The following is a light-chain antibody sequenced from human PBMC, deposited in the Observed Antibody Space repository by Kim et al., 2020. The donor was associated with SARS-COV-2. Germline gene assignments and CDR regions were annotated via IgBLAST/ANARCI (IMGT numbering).Light chain of an antibody. V-gene: IGLV3-19*01. CDR3: NSRDSSGNHLV. CDR1: SLRSYY. CDR2: GKN. J-gene: IGLJ1*01. Sequence: SSELTQDPAVSVALGQTVRITCQGDSLRSYYASWYQQKPGQAPVLVIYGKNNRPSGNPDRFSGSSSGNTAYLTLTGAHAEDEADYYCNSRDSSGNHLVFG.